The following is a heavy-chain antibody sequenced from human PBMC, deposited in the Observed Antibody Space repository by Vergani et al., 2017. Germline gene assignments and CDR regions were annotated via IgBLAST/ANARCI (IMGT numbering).Heavy chain of an antibody. V-gene: IGHV3-30*03. Sequence: QVQLVESGGGEVQPGRSLRLSCSAAGFSFRDYGVHWGRQAPGKGLEWVSVISYDGNKKNYAESVKGRFTISRDNSKNTLYLVMNALRAEDTAVYYCARDFLTRVTTLDYYYMGVWGKGTTVTVSS. CDR2: ISYDGNKK. J-gene: IGHJ6*03. CDR3: ARDFLTRVTTLDYYYMGV. CDR1: GFSFRDYG. D-gene: IGHD1-1*01.